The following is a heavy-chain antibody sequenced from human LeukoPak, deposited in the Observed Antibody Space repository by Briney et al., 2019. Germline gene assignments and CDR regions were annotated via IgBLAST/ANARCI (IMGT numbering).Heavy chain of an antibody. Sequence: SETLSLTCSVSGGSIGSYYWSWIRQPAGKGLEWIGHIYTSGSTNYNPSLKSRVTISVDRSKNQFSLKLSSVTAADTAVYYCARVLAAAGLDAFDIWGQGTMVTVSS. CDR3: ARVLAAAGLDAFDI. CDR1: GGSIGSYY. V-gene: IGHV4-4*07. CDR2: IYTSGST. J-gene: IGHJ3*02. D-gene: IGHD6-13*01.